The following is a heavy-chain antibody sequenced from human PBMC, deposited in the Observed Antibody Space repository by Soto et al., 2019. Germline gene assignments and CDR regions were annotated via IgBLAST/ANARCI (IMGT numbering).Heavy chain of an antibody. D-gene: IGHD3-3*01. CDR1: GFTFSSYG. J-gene: IGHJ4*02. Sequence: GGSLRLSCAASGFTFSSYGMHWVRQAPGKGLEWVAVISYDGSNKYYADSVKGRFTISRDNSKNTLYLQMNSLRAEDTAVYYCAKDGYDFWSGRFPLDYWGQGTLVTVSS. CDR3: AKDGYDFWSGRFPLDY. CDR2: ISYDGSNK. V-gene: IGHV3-30*18.